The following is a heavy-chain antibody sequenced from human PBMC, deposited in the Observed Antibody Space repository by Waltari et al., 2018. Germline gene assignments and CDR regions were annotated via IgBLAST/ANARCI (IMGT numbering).Heavy chain of an antibody. V-gene: IGHV4-39*01. CDR3: ARHQYDSSGYSFDY. CDR1: GGSISSSSYY. J-gene: IGHJ4*02. CDR2: IYYSGST. Sequence: QLQLQESGPGLVKPSETLSLTCTVSGGSISSSSYYWGWIRQPPGKGLEWIGSIYYSGSTYYNPSLKSRVTISVDTSKNQFSLKLSSVTAADTAVYYCARHQYDSSGYSFDYWAREPWSPSPQ. D-gene: IGHD3-22*01.